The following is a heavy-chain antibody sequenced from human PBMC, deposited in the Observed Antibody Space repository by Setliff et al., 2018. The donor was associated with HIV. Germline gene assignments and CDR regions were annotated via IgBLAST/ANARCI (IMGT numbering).Heavy chain of an antibody. CDR2: IYYSGNT. CDR3: ARVVVERATIFDF. CDR1: GGSVSSVNYY. V-gene: IGHV4-30-4*08. D-gene: IGHD5-12*01. J-gene: IGHJ4*02. Sequence: SETLSLTCSVSGGSVSSVNYYWSWIRQPPGKGLEWIGYIYYSGNTYFNPALKSRITMSVDTSEDQFSLKRSSVTAADTAVYYCARVVVERATIFDFWGPGTLVTVSS.